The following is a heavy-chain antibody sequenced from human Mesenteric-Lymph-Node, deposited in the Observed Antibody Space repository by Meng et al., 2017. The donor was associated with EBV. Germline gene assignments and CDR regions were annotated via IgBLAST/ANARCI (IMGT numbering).Heavy chain of an antibody. CDR3: ARKLLGTYYFDY. CDR1: GFTFSNYA. V-gene: IGHV3-23*04. Sequence: EVQLVESGGGLVKPGGPLRLSCAASGFTFSNYAMSWVRQAPGKGLEWVSAISGSGGSPYYADSVKGRFTISRDNSKNTLYVQMNSLRVDDTAVYYCARKLLGTYYFDYWGQGTLVTVSS. J-gene: IGHJ4*02. CDR2: ISGSGGSP. D-gene: IGHD7-27*01.